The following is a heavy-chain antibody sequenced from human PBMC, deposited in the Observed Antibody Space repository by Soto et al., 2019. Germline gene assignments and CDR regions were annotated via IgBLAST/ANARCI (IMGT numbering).Heavy chain of an antibody. V-gene: IGHV4-39*01. CDR2: IYYSGST. CDR3: ARQQEAGSYLVNWFDP. Sequence: PSETLSLTCTVSGGSISSSSYYWGWIRQPPGKGLEWIGSIYYSGSTYYNPSLKSRVTISVDTSKNQFSLKLSSVTAADTAVYYCARQQEAGSYLVNWFDPWGQGTLVTVS. D-gene: IGHD1-26*01. J-gene: IGHJ5*02. CDR1: GGSISSSSYY.